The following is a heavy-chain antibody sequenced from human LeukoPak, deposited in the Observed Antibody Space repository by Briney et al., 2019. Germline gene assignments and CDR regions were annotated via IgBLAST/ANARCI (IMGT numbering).Heavy chain of an antibody. D-gene: IGHD6-19*01. J-gene: IGHJ4*02. Sequence: GESLKSSCKGSGYSFTSYWIGWVRQMPGKSLECRGIIYTGDSETRYSPSFQYQGTISAHKSITAAYLQWSSLQASDTAMYYCARRPLSRNRSGWGDGFLFDYWGQGTLVTVSS. V-gene: IGHV5-51*01. CDR1: GYSFTSYW. CDR3: ARRPLSRNRSGWGDGFLFDY. CDR2: IYTGDSET.